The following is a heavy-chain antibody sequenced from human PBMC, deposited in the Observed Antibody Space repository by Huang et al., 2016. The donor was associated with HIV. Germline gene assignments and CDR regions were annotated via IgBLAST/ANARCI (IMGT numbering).Heavy chain of an antibody. CDR3: ARRYNSRRDY. Sequence: QVQLEQWGAGLLKASETLSLTCAVYGGSFSGYYWNWLRQAPGKGLEWVGEINHSGNTNYNPALKGRANMSVDTSKSQFSLYLTSLSAADTGTYFCARRYNSRRDYWGRGTLVTVHS. V-gene: IGHV4-34*02. CDR1: GGSFSGYY. D-gene: IGHD3-22*01. CDR2: INHSGNT. J-gene: IGHJ4*02.